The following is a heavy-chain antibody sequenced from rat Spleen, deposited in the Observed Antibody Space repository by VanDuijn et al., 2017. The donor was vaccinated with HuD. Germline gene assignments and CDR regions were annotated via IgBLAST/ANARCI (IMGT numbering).Heavy chain of an antibody. Sequence: EVQLVESGGGSVQPGRSLKLSCAASGFTFSDYYMAWVRQAPTKGLEWVATISYDGGRNFYRDSVKGRFTISRDNAKNSLYLQMDSLRSEDTATYYCTKEPILRVYRYYFDHWGQGVMVTVSS. CDR2: ISYDGGRN. CDR1: GFTFSDYY. CDR3: TKEPILRVYRYYFDH. D-gene: IGHD1-9*01. V-gene: IGHV5-20*01. J-gene: IGHJ2*01.